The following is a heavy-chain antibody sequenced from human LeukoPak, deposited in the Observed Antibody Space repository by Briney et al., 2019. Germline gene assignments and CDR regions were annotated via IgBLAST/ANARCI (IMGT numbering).Heavy chain of an antibody. V-gene: IGHV3-7*01. D-gene: IGHD2-2*01. CDR2: IKQDGSDK. Sequence: PGGSLRLSCAASGFTFSTYWMSWVRQAPGKGLEWVANIKQDGSDKYYVDSVKGRFTISRDNAKSSLFPQMNSLRAEDTAVYYCARVRCSSNSCFPDYWGQGTLVTVSS. CDR3: ARVRCSSNSCFPDY. CDR1: GFTFSTYW. J-gene: IGHJ4*02.